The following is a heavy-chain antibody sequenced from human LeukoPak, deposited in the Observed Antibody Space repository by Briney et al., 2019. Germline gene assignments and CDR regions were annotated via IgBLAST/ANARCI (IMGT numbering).Heavy chain of an antibody. CDR1: GYTFTSYG. CDR2: ISAYNGST. CDR3: ATGSIVYYFDY. Sequence: GASVKVSCKASGYTFTSYGISWVRQAPGQGLEWMGWISAYNGSTNYAQKLQGRVTMTTDTSTSTAYMELRSLRSDDTAVYYCATGSIVYYFDYWAREPWSPSPQ. J-gene: IGHJ4*02. V-gene: IGHV1-18*01. D-gene: IGHD5/OR15-5a*01.